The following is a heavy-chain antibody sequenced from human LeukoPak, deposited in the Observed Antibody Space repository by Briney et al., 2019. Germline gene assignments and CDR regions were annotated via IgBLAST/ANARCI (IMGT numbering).Heavy chain of an antibody. CDR3: ARAYDYGDYGLGYYYGMDV. Sequence: SGGSLRLSCAASGFTFSSYWMHWVRQAPGKGLVWVSRINSDGSSTSYADSVKGRFTISRDNAKNTLYLQMNSLRAEDTAVYYCARAYDYGDYGLGYYYGMDVWGQGTTVTVSS. J-gene: IGHJ6*02. CDR2: INSDGSST. V-gene: IGHV3-74*01. D-gene: IGHD4-17*01. CDR1: GFTFSSYW.